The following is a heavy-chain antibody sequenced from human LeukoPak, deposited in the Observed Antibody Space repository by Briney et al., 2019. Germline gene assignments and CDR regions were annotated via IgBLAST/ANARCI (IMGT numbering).Heavy chain of an antibody. Sequence: SQTLSLTCTVSGGSISSGGYYWSWIRQHPGKGLEWIGYIYYSGSTYYNPSLKSRVTISVDRSKNQFSLKLSSVTAADTAVYYCARGIPGAAFDIWGQGTIVTVSS. D-gene: IGHD1-26*01. CDR2: IYYSGST. CDR1: GGSISSGGYY. V-gene: IGHV4-31*03. CDR3: ARGIPGAAFDI. J-gene: IGHJ3*02.